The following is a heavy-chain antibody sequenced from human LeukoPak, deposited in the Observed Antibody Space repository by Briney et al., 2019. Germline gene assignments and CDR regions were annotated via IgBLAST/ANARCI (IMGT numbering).Heavy chain of an antibody. V-gene: IGHV3-53*01. J-gene: IGHJ3*02. CDR2: IYSDNT. CDR1: GFTVSSNS. Sequence: GGSLRLSCTVSGFTVSSNSMSWVRQAPGKGLEWVSFIYSDNTHYSDSVKGRFTISRDNSKNTLCLQMNSLRAEDTAVYYCARPVVAATTPDTFDIWGQGTMVTVSS. CDR3: ARPVVAATTPDTFDI. D-gene: IGHD2-15*01.